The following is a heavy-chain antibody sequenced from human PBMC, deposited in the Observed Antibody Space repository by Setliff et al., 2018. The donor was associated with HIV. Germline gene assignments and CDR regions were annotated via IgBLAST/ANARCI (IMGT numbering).Heavy chain of an antibody. V-gene: IGHV4-59*08. J-gene: IGHJ4*02. CDR3: ARWVYNSAWSLDY. CDR2: IYYSGST. Sequence: PSETLSLTCTVSGGSISGYYWSWIRQPPGKGLEWIGYIYYSGSTNYNPSLKSRVTISVDTSKNQFSLKLSSVTAADTAVYYCARWVYNSAWSLDYWGQGTLVTVSS. D-gene: IGHD6-19*01. CDR1: GGSISGYY.